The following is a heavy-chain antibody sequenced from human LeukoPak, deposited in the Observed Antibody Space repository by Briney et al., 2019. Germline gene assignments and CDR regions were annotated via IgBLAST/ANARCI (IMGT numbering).Heavy chain of an antibody. J-gene: IGHJ3*02. CDR1: GGTFSSYA. Sequence: ASVKVSCKASGGTFSSYAISWVRQAPGQGLEWMGGITPIFGTANYAQKFQGRVTITADESTSTAYMELSSLRSEDTAVYYCASPADGDYAFDIWGQGTMVTVSS. D-gene: IGHD4-17*01. CDR3: ASPADGDYAFDI. V-gene: IGHV1-69*13. CDR2: ITPIFGTA.